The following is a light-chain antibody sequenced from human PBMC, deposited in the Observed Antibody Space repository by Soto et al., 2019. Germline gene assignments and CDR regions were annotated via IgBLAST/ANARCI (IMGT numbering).Light chain of an antibody. CDR3: LQYNNWPPWT. CDR2: DAS. CDR1: QRVSRN. Sequence: EIVMTQSPATLSVSPGERATLSCRASQRVSRNLAWYQQKPGQAPRLLIYDASTRATGIPDRFSGSGSETEFTLTISSLQSEDYAIYYCLQYNNWPPWTFGKGTKVEIX. V-gene: IGKV3-15*01. J-gene: IGKJ1*01.